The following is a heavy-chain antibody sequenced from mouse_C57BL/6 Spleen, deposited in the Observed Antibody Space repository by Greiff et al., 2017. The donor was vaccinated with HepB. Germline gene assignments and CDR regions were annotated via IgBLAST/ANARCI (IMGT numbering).Heavy chain of an antibody. CDR2: INPYNGGT. V-gene: IGHV1-19*01. CDR1: GYTFTDYY. J-gene: IGHJ4*01. Sequence: VQLKQSGPVLVKPGASVKMSCKASGYTFTDYYMNWVKQSHGKSLEWIGVINPYNGGTSYNQKFKGKATLTVDKSSSTAYMELNSLTSEDSAVYYCARDGNGSMDYWGQGTSVTVSS. D-gene: IGHD2-1*01. CDR3: ARDGNGSMDY.